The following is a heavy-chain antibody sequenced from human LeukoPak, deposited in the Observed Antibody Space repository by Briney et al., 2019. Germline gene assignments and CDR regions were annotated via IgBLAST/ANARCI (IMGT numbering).Heavy chain of an antibody. CDR3: ARGTPSPRLSLNQYYFDY. CDR1: EGTFSSYA. CDR2: IIPIFGTA. D-gene: IGHD2-21*02. Sequence: GSSAKVSCKASEGTFSSYAISWVRQAPGQGLEWMGGIIPIFGTANYAQKFQGRVTITADESTSTAYMELSSLRSEDTAVYYCARGTPSPRLSLNQYYFDYWGQGTLVTVSS. V-gene: IGHV1-69*01. J-gene: IGHJ4*02.